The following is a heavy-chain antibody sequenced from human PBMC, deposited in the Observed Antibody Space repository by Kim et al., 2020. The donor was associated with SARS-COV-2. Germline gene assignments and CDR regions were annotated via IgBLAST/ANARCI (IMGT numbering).Heavy chain of an antibody. Sequence: SETLSLTCTVSGGSISSYYWSWIRQPPGKGLEWIGYIYYSGSTNYNPSLKSRVTISVDTSKNQFSLKLSSVTAADTAVYYCARVKERMGLRADAFDIWGQGTMVTVSS. V-gene: IGHV4-59*01. CDR3: ARVKERMGLRADAFDI. CDR2: IYYSGST. CDR1: GGSISSYY. D-gene: IGHD1-1*01. J-gene: IGHJ3*02.